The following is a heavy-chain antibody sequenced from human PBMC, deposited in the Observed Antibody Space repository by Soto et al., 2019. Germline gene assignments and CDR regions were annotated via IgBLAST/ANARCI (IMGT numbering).Heavy chain of an antibody. CDR1: GFTFSSYA. J-gene: IGHJ6*02. Sequence: GGSLRLSCADSGFTFSSYAMHWVRQAPGKGLEWVAVISYDGSNKYYADSVKGQFTISRDNSKNTLYLQMNSLRAEDTAVYYCAGESSGSYYYYYYGMYVCGQGPTVTVSS. V-gene: IGHV3-30-3*01. D-gene: IGHD1-26*01. CDR2: ISYDGSNK. CDR3: AGESSGSYYYYYYGMYV.